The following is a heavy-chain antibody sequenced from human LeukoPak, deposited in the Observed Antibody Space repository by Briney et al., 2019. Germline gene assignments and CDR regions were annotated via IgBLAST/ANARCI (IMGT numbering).Heavy chain of an antibody. CDR3: VRLRRSSATGGYYYYYDY. D-gene: IGHD3-22*01. Sequence: GGPQRLSCGASGFIFSSFSMNWVREAPGKGLEWVSSITPTSSYIYYADSVRGRFTISRDNAKNSLFLQMDSLSAEDTAVYYCVRLRRSSATGGYYYYYDYWGQGMLVTVSS. V-gene: IGHV3-21*01. J-gene: IGHJ4*02. CDR1: GFIFSSFS. CDR2: ITPTSSYI.